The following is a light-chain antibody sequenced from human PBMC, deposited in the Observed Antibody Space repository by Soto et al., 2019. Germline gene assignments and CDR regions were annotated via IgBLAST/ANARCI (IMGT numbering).Light chain of an antibody. CDR1: ETVRSN. CDR3: QQYNNWWT. J-gene: IGKJ1*01. V-gene: IGKV3D-15*01. Sequence: RVMTPSPDTLSVSPGERATLSCRASETVRSNLAWYQQKPGQAPRLLIYAASTRATGIPARFIGNGSGTEFTLTISSLQSEDFAVYYCQQYNNWWTFGQGTKVDI. CDR2: AAS.